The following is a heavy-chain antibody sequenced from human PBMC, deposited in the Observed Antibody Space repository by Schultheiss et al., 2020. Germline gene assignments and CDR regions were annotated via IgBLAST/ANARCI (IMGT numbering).Heavy chain of an antibody. CDR3: ATWGDYYGSSGYYW. CDR2: VWYDGSNK. J-gene: IGHJ1*01. Sequence: GESLKIPCAASGFTFTNYGMHWVRQAPGKGLDWVAVVWYDGSNKYYADSVKGRFTISRDNSKNTLYLQMNSLRAEDTAVYYCATWGDYYGSSGYYWWGRGSL. V-gene: IGHV3-33*01. D-gene: IGHD3-22*01. CDR1: GFTFTNYG.